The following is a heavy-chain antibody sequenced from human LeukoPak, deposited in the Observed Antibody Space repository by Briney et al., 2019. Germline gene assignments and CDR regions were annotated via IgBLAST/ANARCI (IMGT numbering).Heavy chain of an antibody. J-gene: IGHJ4*02. CDR3: ARSWDARLNFDY. D-gene: IGHD1-26*01. CDR2: IHSGGST. CDR1: GFIVSRNY. V-gene: IGHV3-66*02. Sequence: GGSLRLSCAASGFIVSRNYVNWVRQAPGKGLEWVAVIHSGGSTYYADSVKGRFTISRDNSKNTVDLQMNDLRDEDTAVYYCARSWDARLNFDYWGQGTLVTVSS.